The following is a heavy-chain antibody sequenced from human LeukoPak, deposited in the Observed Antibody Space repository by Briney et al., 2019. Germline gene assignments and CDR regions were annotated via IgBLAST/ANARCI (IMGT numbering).Heavy chain of an antibody. CDR3: ARARPGYCSGGSCQTTTLFDY. V-gene: IGHV1-2*02. D-gene: IGHD2-15*01. Sequence: EASVKVSCKASGYTFTDYYMHWVRQAPGQGLEWMGWINPNSGGTNYAQKFQGRVTMTRDTSISTAYMELSRLRSDDTAVYYCARARPGYCSGGSCQTTTLFDYWGQGTLVTVSS. J-gene: IGHJ4*02. CDR1: GYTFTDYY. CDR2: INPNSGGT.